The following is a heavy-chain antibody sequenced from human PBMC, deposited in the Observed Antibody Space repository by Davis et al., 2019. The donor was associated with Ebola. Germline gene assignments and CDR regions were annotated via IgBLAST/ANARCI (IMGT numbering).Heavy chain of an antibody. CDR3: ARDPHSSSNNWFDP. D-gene: IGHD6-6*01. CDR2: INPNSGGT. Sequence: AASVKVSCKASGGTFSSYAISWVRQAPGQGLEWMGWINPNSGGTNYAQKFQGWVTMTRDTSISTAYMELSRLRSDDTAVYYCARDPHSSSNNWFDPWGQGTLVTVSS. V-gene: IGHV1-2*04. J-gene: IGHJ5*02. CDR1: GGTFSSYA.